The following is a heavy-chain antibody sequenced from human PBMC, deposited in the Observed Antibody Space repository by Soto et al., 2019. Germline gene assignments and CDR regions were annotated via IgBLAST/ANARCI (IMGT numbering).Heavy chain of an antibody. V-gene: IGHV3-33*01. CDR1: GFTFSSYG. CDR2: IWYDGSNK. D-gene: IGHD6-19*01. J-gene: IGHJ4*02. Sequence: PGGSLRLSCAASGFTFSSYGMHWVRQAPGKGLEWVAVIWYDGSNKYYADSVKGRFTISRDNSKNTLYLQMNSLRAEDTAVYYCARDSFGGFEQWLPHGGVFDYWGQGTLVTVSS. CDR3: ARDSFGGFEQWLPHGGVFDY.